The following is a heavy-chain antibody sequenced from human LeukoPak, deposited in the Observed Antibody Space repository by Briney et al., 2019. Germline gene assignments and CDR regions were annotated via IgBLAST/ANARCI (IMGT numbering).Heavy chain of an antibody. CDR1: GGSISSGSYY. Sequence: SETLSLTCTDSGGSISSGSYYWSWIRQPPGKGLEWIGYIYYSGSTNYNPSLKSRVTISVDTSKNQFSLKLSSVTAADTAVYYCARDKESGGNWFDPWGQGTLVTVSS. CDR2: IYYSGST. D-gene: IGHD3-10*01. CDR3: ARDKESGGNWFDP. V-gene: IGHV4-61*01. J-gene: IGHJ5*02.